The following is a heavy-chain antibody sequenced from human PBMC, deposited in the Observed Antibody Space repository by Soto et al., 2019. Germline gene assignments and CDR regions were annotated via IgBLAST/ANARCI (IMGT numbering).Heavy chain of an antibody. CDR1: GGTFSSYA. CDR3: ARDREHYYDSSGYRDAFDI. V-gene: IGHV1-69*13. D-gene: IGHD3-22*01. CDR2: IIPIFGTA. Sequence: SAQVSSKASGGTFSSYAISWVRQAPGQGLEWMGGIIPIFGTANYAQKFQGRVTITADESTSTAYMELSSLRSEDTAVYYCARDREHYYDSSGYRDAFDIWGQGTMVTVSS. J-gene: IGHJ3*02.